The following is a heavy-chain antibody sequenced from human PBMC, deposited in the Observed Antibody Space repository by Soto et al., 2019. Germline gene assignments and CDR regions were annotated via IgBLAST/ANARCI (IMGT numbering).Heavy chain of an antibody. V-gene: IGHV4-30-2*01. D-gene: IGHD1-26*01. CDR3: ARGDRYSGSFSDYFDP. Sequence: SETLSLTCIVSGASISTGGYSWSWIRQPPGKGPEWIGYIYESGRTYYKPSLKSRASISMDKSRNQFSVRLTSVTAADTAEYFCARGDRYSGSFSDYFDPWGQGTLVTVSS. J-gene: IGHJ5*02. CDR2: IYESGRT. CDR1: GASISTGGYS.